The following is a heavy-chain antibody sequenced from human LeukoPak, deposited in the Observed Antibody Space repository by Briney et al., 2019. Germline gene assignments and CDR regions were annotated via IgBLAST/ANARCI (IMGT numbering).Heavy chain of an antibody. Sequence: ASQTLSLTCTVSGGSISSGDYYWSWIRQPPGKGLEWIGYIYYSGSTSYNPSLKSRVTISVDTSKNQFSLKLSSVTAADTAVYYCATGGVGAMTYYFDYWGQGTLVTVSS. CDR2: IYYSGST. CDR3: ATGGVGAMTYYFDY. V-gene: IGHV4-30-4*01. CDR1: GGSISSGDYY. J-gene: IGHJ4*02. D-gene: IGHD1-26*01.